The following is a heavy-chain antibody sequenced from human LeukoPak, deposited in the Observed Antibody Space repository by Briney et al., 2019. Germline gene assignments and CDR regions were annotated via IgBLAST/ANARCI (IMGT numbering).Heavy chain of an antibody. V-gene: IGHV1-2*06. CDR2: INPNSGGT. CDR3: ARGLGLRLGEFDY. CDR1: GYTFTGYY. J-gene: IGHJ4*02. Sequence: ASAKVSCKASGYTFTGYYMHWVRQAPGQGLEWMGRINPNSGGTNYAQKFQGRVTMTRDTSISTAYMELSRLRSDDTAVYYCARGLGLRLGEFDYWGQGTLVTVSS. D-gene: IGHD3-16*01.